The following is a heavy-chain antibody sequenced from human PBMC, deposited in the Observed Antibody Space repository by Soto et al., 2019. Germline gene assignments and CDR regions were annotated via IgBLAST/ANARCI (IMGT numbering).Heavy chain of an antibody. J-gene: IGHJ4*02. CDR3: AREVLWSRYFDY. V-gene: IGHV3-30-3*01. CDR1: GFIFSNYV. D-gene: IGHD3-10*01. CDR2: MSYDGTTK. Sequence: QVQLVASGGGVVQPGRSLRLSCAASGFIFSNYVMYWVRQAPGKGLEWVAFMSYDGTTKSYADSVKGRVTISRDNSQNTLYLQMNSLRPEDTGVYYCAREVLWSRYFDYWGQGTLGTVSS.